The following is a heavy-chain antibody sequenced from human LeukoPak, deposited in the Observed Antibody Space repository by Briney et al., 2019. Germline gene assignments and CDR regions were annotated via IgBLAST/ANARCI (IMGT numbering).Heavy chain of an antibody. V-gene: IGHV3-30-3*01. CDR2: ISYDGSNK. CDR1: GFTFSSYA. J-gene: IGHJ6*02. Sequence: GGSLRLSCAASGFTFSSYAMHWVRQAPGKGLEWVAVISYDGSNKYYADSVKGRFTISRDNAKNTLYLQMNSLRAEDTAVYYCARGRSTNFLDVWGQGTTVTVSS. D-gene: IGHD2-2*01. CDR3: ARGRSTNFLDV.